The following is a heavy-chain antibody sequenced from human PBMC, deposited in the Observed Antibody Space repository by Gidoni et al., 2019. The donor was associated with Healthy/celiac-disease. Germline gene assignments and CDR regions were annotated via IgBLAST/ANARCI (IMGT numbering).Heavy chain of an antibody. J-gene: IGHJ4*02. CDR2: IYYSGST. CDR3: ARLGFYSNSSGWYGTHHIYFDY. V-gene: IGHV4-39*01. D-gene: IGHD6-19*01. CDR1: GGSISSSSYY. Sequence: QLQLQESGPGLVKPSETLSLTCTVSGGSISSSSYYWGWIRQPPGKGLEWIGSIYYSGSTYYNPSLKSRVTISVDTSKNQFSLKLSSVTAADTAVYYCARLGFYSNSSGWYGTHHIYFDYWGQGTLVTVSS.